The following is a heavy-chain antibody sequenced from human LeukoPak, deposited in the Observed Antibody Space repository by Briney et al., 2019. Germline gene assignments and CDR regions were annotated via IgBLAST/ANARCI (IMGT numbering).Heavy chain of an antibody. V-gene: IGHV4-4*07. CDR3: ARDLVVVVPAATTRPYYYYYYMDV. J-gene: IGHJ6*03. Sequence: PSETLSLTCTVSGGSISSYHWSWIRQPAGKGLEWIGRIYTSGSTNYNPSLKSRVTMSVDTSKNQFSLKLSSVTAADTAVYYCARDLVVVVPAATTRPYYYYYYMDVWGKGTTVTVSS. D-gene: IGHD2-2*01. CDR2: IYTSGST. CDR1: GGSISSYH.